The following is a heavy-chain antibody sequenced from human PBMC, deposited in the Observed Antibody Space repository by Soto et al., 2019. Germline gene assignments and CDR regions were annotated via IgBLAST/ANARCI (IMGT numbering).Heavy chain of an antibody. J-gene: IGHJ4*02. Sequence: QVQLVQSGAEVKKPGASVKVSCKASGYTFSSPGVTWVRQAPGQGLEWLGWINAHSGDAKFAQNFQGRLTITTDTSTNTAYMEPRSLRSDDTAVYFCACAPNEWYVDFWGQGTLVTVSA. CDR2: INAHSGDA. V-gene: IGHV1-18*01. D-gene: IGHD2-8*01. CDR1: GYTFSSPG. CDR3: ACAPNEWYVDF.